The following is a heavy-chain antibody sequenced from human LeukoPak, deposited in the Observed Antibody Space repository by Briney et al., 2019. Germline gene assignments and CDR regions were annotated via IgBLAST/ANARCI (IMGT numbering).Heavy chain of an antibody. CDR1: GFSYSNFW. CDR3: AKEGRSLQTY. CDR2: IKEDGTET. V-gene: IGHV3-7*03. J-gene: IGHJ4*02. D-gene: IGHD5-24*01. Sequence: GGSLRLSCAASGFSYSNFWMSWVRLAPGKGLEWVANIKEDGTETYYVDSVKGRFTISRDNAKNSLYLQMNSLRVEDTAVYYCAKEGRSLQTYWGQGTLVTVSS.